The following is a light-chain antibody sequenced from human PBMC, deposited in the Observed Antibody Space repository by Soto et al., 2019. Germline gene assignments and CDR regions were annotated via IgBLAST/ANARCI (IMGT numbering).Light chain of an antibody. CDR1: RSVDGY. V-gene: IGKV3-15*01. J-gene: IGKJ5*01. CDR3: QQYHKWPPIT. Sequence: ELVMTQSPGTLSVSLGESATLSCRSSRSVDGYLAWYQQKPGQAPRLLIYGASTRATGVTARFRGGGSGTEFTLTISSLQSEDSAVYYCQQYHKWPPITFGQGTRLEIK. CDR2: GAS.